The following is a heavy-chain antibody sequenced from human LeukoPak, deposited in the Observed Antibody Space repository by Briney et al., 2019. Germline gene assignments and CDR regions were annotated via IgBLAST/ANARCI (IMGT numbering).Heavy chain of an antibody. CDR3: AVERGLTGTDY. Sequence: ASVKVFCKASGYTFTSYDINWVRQATGQGLEWMGWMNPNSGNTGYAQKFQGRVTITRNTSISTAYMELSSLRSEDTAVYYCAVERGLTGTDYWGQGTLVTVSS. CDR2: MNPNSGNT. J-gene: IGHJ4*02. D-gene: IGHD1-20*01. V-gene: IGHV1-8*03. CDR1: GYTFTSYD.